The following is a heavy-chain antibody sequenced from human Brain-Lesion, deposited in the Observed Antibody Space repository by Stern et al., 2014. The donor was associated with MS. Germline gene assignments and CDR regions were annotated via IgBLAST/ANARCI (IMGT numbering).Heavy chain of an antibody. CDR2: MNPYSGNT. Sequence: QVQLGQSGAEVKKPGASVKVSCKASGYTFSSYDIPWVRKDSGRGLGGLGWMNPYSGNTGYAQKFKGRVSMTSNPSISTVYMELTSLTSDDAAVYFCARAVRNQLLSAYWGQGTLVTVSS. J-gene: IGHJ4*02. V-gene: IGHV1-8*01. CDR3: ARAVRNQLLSAY. D-gene: IGHD2-2*01. CDR1: GYTFSSYD.